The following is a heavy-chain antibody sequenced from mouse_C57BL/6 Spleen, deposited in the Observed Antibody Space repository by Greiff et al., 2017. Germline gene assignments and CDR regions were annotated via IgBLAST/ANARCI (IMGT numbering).Heavy chain of an antibody. D-gene: IGHD2-3*01. J-gene: IGHJ4*01. CDR3: ARRGWLLPYYYAMDY. Sequence: VQLQQSGPELVKPGASVKIPCKASGYTFTDYNMDWVKQSHGKSLEWIGDINPNNGGTIYNQKFKGKATLTVDKSSSTAYMELRSLTSEDTAVYYCARRGWLLPYYYAMDYWGQGTSVTVSS. CDR2: INPNNGGT. V-gene: IGHV1-18*01. CDR1: GYTFTDYN.